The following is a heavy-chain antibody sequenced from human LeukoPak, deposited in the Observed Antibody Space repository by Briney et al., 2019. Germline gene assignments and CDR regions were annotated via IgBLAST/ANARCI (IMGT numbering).Heavy chain of an antibody. CDR1: GGSISRYY. CDR3: ASGSCSSTSCSAENFQH. D-gene: IGHD2-2*01. J-gene: IGHJ1*01. V-gene: IGHV4-59*01. Sequence: SETLSLTCTVSGGSISRYYWSWIRQSPGKGLGWIGYIYYSGSTNYNPSLKSRVTISGDTSKNQFSLKLSSVTAADTAVYYCASGSCSSTSCSAENFQHWGQGTLVTVSS. CDR2: IYYSGST.